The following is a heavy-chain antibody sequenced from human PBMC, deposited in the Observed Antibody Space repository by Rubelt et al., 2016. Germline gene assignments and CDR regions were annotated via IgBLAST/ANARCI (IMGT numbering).Heavy chain of an antibody. D-gene: IGHD3-22*01. J-gene: IGHJ6*02. Sequence: QVTLRESGPALVKPTQTLTLTCTFSGFSLSTRGMCVSWIRPPPGNALEWLARIDWDDDKYTSTSLKTRLTISKDTPKNQVVLTMTNMDPVDKATYYCARILLTDYYDSSGGMDVWGQGTTVTVSS. CDR1: GFSLSTRGMC. V-gene: IGHV2-70*15. CDR3: ARILLTDYYDSSGGMDV. CDR2: IDWDDDK.